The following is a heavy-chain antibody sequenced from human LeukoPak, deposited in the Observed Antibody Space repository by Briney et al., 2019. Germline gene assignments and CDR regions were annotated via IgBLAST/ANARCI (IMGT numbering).Heavy chain of an antibody. Sequence: GESLKISCKGSGYSFTSYWIGWVRQMPGKGLEWMGITYPGDSDTRYSPSFQGQVTISADKSISTAYLQWSSLKASDTAMYYCARRTAYCGGDCYYYFDYWGQGTLVTVSS. D-gene: IGHD2-21*02. V-gene: IGHV5-51*01. CDR2: TYPGDSDT. J-gene: IGHJ4*02. CDR3: ARRTAYCGGDCYYYFDY. CDR1: GYSFTSYW.